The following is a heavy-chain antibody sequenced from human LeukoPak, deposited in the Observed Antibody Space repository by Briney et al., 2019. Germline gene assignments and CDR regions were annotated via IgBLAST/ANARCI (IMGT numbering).Heavy chain of an antibody. CDR3: AKRGIVIRGILVIGYHQEAYHYDY. D-gene: IGHD3-10*01. Sequence: PGGSLRLSCVVSGISLSNYAMTWVRQAPGKGLEWVSYISERGGGTTYADSVKGRFTISGDTSLNTLYLQMTSLRAEDTAVYFCAKRGIVIRGILVIGYHQEAYHYDYWGQGVPVTVSS. CDR2: ISERGGGT. V-gene: IGHV3-23*01. J-gene: IGHJ4*02. CDR1: GISLSNYA.